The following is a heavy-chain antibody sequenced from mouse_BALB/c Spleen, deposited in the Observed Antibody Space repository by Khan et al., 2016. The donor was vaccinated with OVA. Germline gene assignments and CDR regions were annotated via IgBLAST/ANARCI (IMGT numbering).Heavy chain of an antibody. CDR3: ASELGRYYALDY. V-gene: IGHV3-2*02. CDR1: GYSITSDYA. J-gene: IGHJ4*01. D-gene: IGHD4-1*01. Sequence: EVKRLESGPGLVKPSQSLSLTCTVTGYSITSDYAWNWIRQFPGNKLEWMGYISSSGSTNYNPSLKSRISITRDTSKDQFFLQLKSVTSEDTATYYCASELGRYYALDYWGQGTSVTVSS. CDR2: ISSSGST.